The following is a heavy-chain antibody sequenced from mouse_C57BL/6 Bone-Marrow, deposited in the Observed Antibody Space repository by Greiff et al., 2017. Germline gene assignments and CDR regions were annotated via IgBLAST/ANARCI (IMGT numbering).Heavy chain of an antibody. CDR3: ALIYYDSPYAY. J-gene: IGHJ3*01. D-gene: IGHD2-4*01. CDR2: ISSGSSTI. Sequence: DVKLVESGGGLVKPGGSLKLSCAASGFTFSDYGMHWVRQAPEKGLEWVAYISSGSSTIYYADTVKGRFTISRDNAKNTLFLQMTSLRSEDTAMYYCALIYYDSPYAYWGQGTLVTVSA. V-gene: IGHV5-17*01. CDR1: GFTFSDYG.